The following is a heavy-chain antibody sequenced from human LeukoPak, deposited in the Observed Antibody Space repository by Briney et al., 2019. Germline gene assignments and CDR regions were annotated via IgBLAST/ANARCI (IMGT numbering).Heavy chain of an antibody. J-gene: IGHJ5*02. CDR3: ARDYDSSGYYLENWFDP. CDR2: INPNSGGT. CDR1: GYTFTGYY. V-gene: IGHV1-2*06. Sequence: ASVKVSCKASGYTFTGYYMHWVRQAPGQGLEWMGRINPNSGGTNYAQKLQGRVTMTRDTSISTAYMELSRLRSDDTAVYYCARDYDSSGYYLENWFDPWGQGTLVTVSS. D-gene: IGHD3-22*01.